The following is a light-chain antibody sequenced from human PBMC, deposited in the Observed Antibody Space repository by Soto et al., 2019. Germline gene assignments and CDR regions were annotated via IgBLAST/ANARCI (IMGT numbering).Light chain of an antibody. CDR3: LLYEGGARV. CDR2: TTV. CDR1: TGAVTSGHY. V-gene: IGLV7-43*01. Sequence: QAVVTQEPSLTVSPGGTVTLTCASSTGAVTSGHYPNWFQQKPGQAPRALIYTTVNKHSWTPARFSGSLLGGKAALTLSGVQPEDEADYYCLLYEGGARVFGGGTKLTVL. J-gene: IGLJ3*02.